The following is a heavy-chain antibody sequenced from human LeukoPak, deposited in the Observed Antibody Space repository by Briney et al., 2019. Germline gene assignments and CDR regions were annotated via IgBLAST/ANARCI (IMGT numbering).Heavy chain of an antibody. CDR1: GYTFTSYY. J-gene: IGHJ4*02. CDR3: ARDEGRWLQLRT. V-gene: IGHV1-46*01. D-gene: IGHD5-24*01. Sequence: ASVKVSCKASGYTFTSYYMHWVRQAPGQGLEWMGIINPSGGSPTHAQKFQGRVTMTSDTSTSTVFMELSGLRSEDTAVYYCARDEGRWLQLRTWGQGTLVTVSS. CDR2: INPSGGSP.